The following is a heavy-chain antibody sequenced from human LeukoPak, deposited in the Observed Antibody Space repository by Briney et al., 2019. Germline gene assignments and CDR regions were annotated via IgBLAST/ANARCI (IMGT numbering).Heavy chain of an antibody. D-gene: IGHD3-9*01. Sequence: GGSLRLSCAASGFTFSTYGMSWVRQAPREGLEWVSAVSGSGGSTYYADSVKGRFTISRDNSKNTLYLQMNSLRAEDTAVYYCAKDGYDILTGSGFDPWGQGTLVTVSS. CDR2: VSGSGGST. J-gene: IGHJ5*02. V-gene: IGHV3-23*01. CDR1: GFTFSTYG. CDR3: AKDGYDILTGSGFDP.